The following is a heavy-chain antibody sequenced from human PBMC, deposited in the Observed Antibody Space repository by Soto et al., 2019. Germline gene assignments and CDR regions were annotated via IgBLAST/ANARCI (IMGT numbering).Heavy chain of an antibody. J-gene: IGHJ4*02. V-gene: IGHV3-23*01. CDR1: GFTFSSYA. CDR3: AKDPLLSSSWYSNFDY. Sequence: EVQLLESGGGLVQPGGSLRLSCAASGFTFSSYAMSWVRQAPGKGLEWVSAISGSGGSTYYADSVKGRFTISRDNSKNTLYLQMNSLRAEDTAVYYCAKDPLLSSSWYSNFDYWGQGTLGTVSS. CDR2: ISGSGGST. D-gene: IGHD6-13*01.